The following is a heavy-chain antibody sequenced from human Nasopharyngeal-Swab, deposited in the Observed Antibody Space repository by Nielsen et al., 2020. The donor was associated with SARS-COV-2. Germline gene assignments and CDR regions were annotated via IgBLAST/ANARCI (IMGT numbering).Heavy chain of an antibody. Sequence: VRQAPGKGLEWVAVISYDGSNKYYADSVKGRFTISRDNSKNTLYLQMNSLRADDTAVYYCAKEPSYSSGWLSWFDPWGQGTLVTVSS. CDR2: ISYDGSNK. V-gene: IGHV3-30*18. D-gene: IGHD6-19*01. CDR3: AKEPSYSSGWLSWFDP. J-gene: IGHJ5*02.